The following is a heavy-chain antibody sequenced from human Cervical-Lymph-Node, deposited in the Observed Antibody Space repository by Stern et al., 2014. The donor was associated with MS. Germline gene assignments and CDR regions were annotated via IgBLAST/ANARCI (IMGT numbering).Heavy chain of an antibody. CDR2: ISFDGSNE. Sequence: VQLVESGGGVVQPGRSLGLSCAASGFTFRSYGMHWVRQAPGKGLEWAAVISFDGSNEYYADSVKGRFTISRDNSKNTLYLQMTSLRAEDTAVYYCAKDRSADWDYWGQGTLVTVSS. D-gene: IGHD3-9*01. CDR3: AKDRSADWDY. CDR1: GFTFRSYG. V-gene: IGHV3-30*18. J-gene: IGHJ4*02.